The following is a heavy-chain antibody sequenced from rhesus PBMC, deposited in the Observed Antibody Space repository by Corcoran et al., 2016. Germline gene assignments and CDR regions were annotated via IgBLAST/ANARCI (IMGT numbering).Heavy chain of an antibody. D-gene: IGHD3-3*01. CDR2: ISGSSGRT. CDR3: ARRDYNIWTGYPYFDY. CDR1: GGSFRGYY. V-gene: IGHV4-165*01. Sequence: QVQLQESGPGLVKPSATLSLTCAVSGGSFRGYYWGWIPPPPGTGLEGIGYISGSSGRTDYNPSHKSRVTISTDTSKNQFSLKLSSVTAADTAVYYCARRDYNIWTGYPYFDYWGQGVLVTVSS. J-gene: IGHJ4*01.